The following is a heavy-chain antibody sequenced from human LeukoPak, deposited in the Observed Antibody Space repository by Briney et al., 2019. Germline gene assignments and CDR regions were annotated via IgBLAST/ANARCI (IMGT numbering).Heavy chain of an antibody. D-gene: IGHD2-15*01. CDR3: ARSCSGGSCYYYYYYMDV. CDR2: IYYSGST. J-gene: IGHJ6*03. V-gene: IGHV4-59*01. Sequence: SETLSLTCTVSGGSISSYYWSWIRQPPGKGLEWIGYIYYSGSTNYNPSLKSRVTISVDTSKNQFSLKLSSVTAADTAVYYCARSCSGGSCYYYYYYMDVWGKGTTVTVSS. CDR1: GGSISSYY.